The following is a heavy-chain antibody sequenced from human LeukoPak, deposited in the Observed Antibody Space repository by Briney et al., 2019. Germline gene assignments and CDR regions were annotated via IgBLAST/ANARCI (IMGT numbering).Heavy chain of an antibody. D-gene: IGHD1-26*01. J-gene: IGHJ4*02. CDR1: GYTFTSYG. CDR3: AAFRVGATRVDY. V-gene: IGHV1-18*01. Sequence: ASVKVSCKASGYTFTSYGISWVRQAPGQGLEWMGWISAYNGNTNYAQKLQGRVTMTTDTSTSTAYMELRSLRSDDTAVYYCAAFRVGATRVDYWGQGTLVTVSS. CDR2: ISAYNGNT.